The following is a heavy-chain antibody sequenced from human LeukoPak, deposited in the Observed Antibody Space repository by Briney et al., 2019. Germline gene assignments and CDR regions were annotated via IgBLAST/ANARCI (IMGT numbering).Heavy chain of an antibody. CDR3: ARGAARSTEFDY. CDR2: INPNSSGT. V-gene: IGHV1-2*04. J-gene: IGHJ4*02. Sequence: GASVKVSCKASGYTFTGYYMHWVRQAPGQGLEWMGWINPNSSGTNYAQKFQGWVTMTRDTSISTAYMELSRLRSDDTAVYYCARGAARSTEFDYWGQGTLVTVSS. D-gene: IGHD6-6*01. CDR1: GYTFTGYY.